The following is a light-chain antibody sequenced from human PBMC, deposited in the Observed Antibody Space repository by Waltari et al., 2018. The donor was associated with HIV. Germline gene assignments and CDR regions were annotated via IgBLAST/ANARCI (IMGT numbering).Light chain of an antibody. CDR1: SSNIARTA. V-gene: IGLV1-44*01. Sequence: QSVLTQSPSASATPGQRATISCSGISSNIARTAFFWYQQFPGTAPKRLIHADNQRPSGVPDRFSESKSGTSASLVISGLQSADEADYYCATWSDSLNGWVFGGGTKLTVL. CDR3: ATWSDSLNGWV. J-gene: IGLJ3*02. CDR2: ADN.